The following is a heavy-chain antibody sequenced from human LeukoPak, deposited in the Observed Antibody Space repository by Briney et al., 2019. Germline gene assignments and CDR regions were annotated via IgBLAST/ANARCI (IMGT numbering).Heavy chain of an antibody. CDR1: GYTFTSYG. V-gene: IGHV1-18*01. D-gene: IGHD3-22*01. CDR2: ISAYNGNT. J-gene: IGHJ4*02. CDR3: ASGPPTTLKVGFLYSDY. Sequence: GASVKVSCKASGYTFTSYGISWVRQAPGQGLEWMGWISAYNGNTNYAQKLQGRVTMTTDTSTSTAYMELSSLRSDDTAVYYCASGPPTTLKVGFLYSDYWGQGTLVTVSS.